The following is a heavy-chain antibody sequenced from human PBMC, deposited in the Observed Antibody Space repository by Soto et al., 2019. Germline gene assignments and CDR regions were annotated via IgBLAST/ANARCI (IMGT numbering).Heavy chain of an antibody. CDR2: LYNSGST. CDR1: GGASRRYY. Sequence: PSETLSPTCTVSGGASRRYYWGWIRKSPGKGLEWIGYLYNSGSTVYNPSLKSRVAISVDTSKNQFSLKLNSVTAADTAVYYCARDLWGYCGTDCYPLDVWGQGTTVT. D-gene: IGHD2-21*02. CDR3: ARDLWGYCGTDCYPLDV. J-gene: IGHJ6*02. V-gene: IGHV4-59*01.